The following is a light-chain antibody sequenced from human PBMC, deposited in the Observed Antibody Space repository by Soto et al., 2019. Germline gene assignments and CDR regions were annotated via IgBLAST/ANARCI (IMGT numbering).Light chain of an antibody. CDR1: QSVSSSY. J-gene: IGKJ1*01. CDR2: GAS. V-gene: IGKV3-20*01. CDR3: QQYSYWPPA. Sequence: EIVLTQSPATLSLSTGERATLSCRASQSVSSSYLAWYQQKPGQAPRLLIYGASSRATGIPDRFSGSGSGTEFTLTISSLQSEDFAVYYCQQYSYWPPAFGQGAKADIK.